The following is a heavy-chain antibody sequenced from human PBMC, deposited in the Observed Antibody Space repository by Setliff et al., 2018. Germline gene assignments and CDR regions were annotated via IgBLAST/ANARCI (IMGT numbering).Heavy chain of an antibody. J-gene: IGHJ6*03. Sequence: PGGSLRLSCAASGFTFSSYGMHWVRQAPGKGLEWVAFIRYDGSNKYYADSVKGRFTISGDNSKNTLYLQMNSLRAEDTAVYYCAKGGYGVSRYYYYMDVWGKGTTVTVSS. V-gene: IGHV3-30*02. CDR3: AKGGYGVSRYYYYMDV. D-gene: IGHD6-13*01. CDR2: IRYDGSNK. CDR1: GFTFSSYG.